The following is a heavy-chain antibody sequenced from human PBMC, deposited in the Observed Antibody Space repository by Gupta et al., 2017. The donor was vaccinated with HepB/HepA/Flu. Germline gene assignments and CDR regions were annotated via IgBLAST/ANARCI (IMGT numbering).Heavy chain of an antibody. CDR2: IYYSGST. CDR1: GGSISSSSYY. D-gene: IGHD7-27*01. J-gene: IGHJ4*02. V-gene: IGHV4-39*02. CDR3: ARNPWGFGTFDY. Sequence: QLQLQESSPGLVKPSETLSLTCTVSGGSISSSSYYWGWIRQPPGKGLEWIGTIYYSGSTYYNPSLKSRVTISVDTSKNHFSLKLSSLNAADTAVYYCARNPWGFGTFDYWGQGTLVTVSS.